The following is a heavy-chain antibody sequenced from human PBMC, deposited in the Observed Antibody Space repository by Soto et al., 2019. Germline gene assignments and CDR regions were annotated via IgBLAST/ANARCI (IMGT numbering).Heavy chain of an antibody. Sequence: ASVKVSCKASGGTFSSYAISWVRQAPGQGLEWMGGIIPIFGTANYAQKFQGRVTITADKSTSTAYMERSSLRSEDTAVYYCARAMSYGYYYYYYGMDVWGQGTTVTVSS. CDR2: IIPIFGTA. V-gene: IGHV1-69*06. D-gene: IGHD5-18*01. CDR3: ARAMSYGYYYYYYGMDV. J-gene: IGHJ6*02. CDR1: GGTFSSYA.